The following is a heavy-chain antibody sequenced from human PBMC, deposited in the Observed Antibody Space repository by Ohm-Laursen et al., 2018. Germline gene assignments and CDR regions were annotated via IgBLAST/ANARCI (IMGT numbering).Heavy chain of an antibody. J-gene: IGHJ4*02. Sequence: GTLSLTCTASGDSMISYYWSWIRQPPGKGLEWIGYIYYSGSTKYNPSLKSRITISVDTSMDQFSLKLTSVTAADTAVYYCARFGRDYDDISGDYWGQGALVTVSS. D-gene: IGHD3-22*01. CDR1: GDSMISYY. CDR2: IYYSGST. V-gene: IGHV4-59*01. CDR3: ARFGRDYDDISGDY.